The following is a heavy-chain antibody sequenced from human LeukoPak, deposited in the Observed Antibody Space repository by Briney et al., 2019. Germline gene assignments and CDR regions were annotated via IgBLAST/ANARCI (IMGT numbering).Heavy chain of an antibody. J-gene: IGHJ6*03. D-gene: IGHD1-26*01. CDR2: ISIDESNK. CDR1: GFTFNSYG. Sequence: AGGSLRLSCAASGFTFNSYGMHWVRQAPGKGLEWVANISIDESNKYYADSVKGRFTISRDNAKNTLFLQMTSLRAEDTAVYYCAKHPGDFTGIVNYYYMDLWGKGTTVTVSS. V-gene: IGHV3-30*18. CDR3: AKHPGDFTGIVNYYYMDL.